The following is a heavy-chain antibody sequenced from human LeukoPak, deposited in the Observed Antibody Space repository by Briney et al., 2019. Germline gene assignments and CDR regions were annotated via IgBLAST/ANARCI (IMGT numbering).Heavy chain of an antibody. Sequence: SQTLSLTCTVSGASISSSGYYWNWIRQPPGKGLEWIGYIYYSRSTSYSPSLKSRLTISVDTSKNQFSLKLSSVTAADTAVYYCARDGYNSGYFDYWGQGTLVTVSS. CDR2: IYYSRST. J-gene: IGHJ4*02. V-gene: IGHV4-30-4*01. CDR3: ARDGYNSGYFDY. CDR1: GASISSSGYY. D-gene: IGHD5-24*01.